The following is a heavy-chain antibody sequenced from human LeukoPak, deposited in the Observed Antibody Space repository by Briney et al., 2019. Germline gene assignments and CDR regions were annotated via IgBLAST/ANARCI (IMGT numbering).Heavy chain of an antibody. J-gene: IGHJ6*03. Sequence: ASVKVSCKASGYTFTSYDINWVRQATGQGLEWMGWMNPNSGNIGYAQKFQGRVTMTRNTSISTAYMELSSLRSEDTAVYYCARGLYGDYDNGYYYYYYMDVWGKGTTVTISS. D-gene: IGHD4-17*01. V-gene: IGHV1-8*01. CDR3: ARGLYGDYDNGYYYYYYMDV. CDR2: MNPNSGNI. CDR1: GYTFTSYD.